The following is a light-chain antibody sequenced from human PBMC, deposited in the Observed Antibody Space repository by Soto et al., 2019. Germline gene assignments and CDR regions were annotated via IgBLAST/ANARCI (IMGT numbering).Light chain of an antibody. J-gene: IGKJ2*01. CDR1: QIVRSNY. V-gene: IGKV3-20*01. Sequence: DNVLTQSPATLSLSPGERATLSCRAAQIVRSNYLAWYQQKPGQAPRLLIYGASRRATGIPDRFSGSGSGTDFTLTISRLEPEDFAVFYCQQYDGSPHTFGQGTKLEIK. CDR2: GAS. CDR3: QQYDGSPHT.